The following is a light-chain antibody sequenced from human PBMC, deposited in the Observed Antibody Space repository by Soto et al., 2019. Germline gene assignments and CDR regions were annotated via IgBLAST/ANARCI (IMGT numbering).Light chain of an antibody. CDR1: QSVSNNY. J-gene: IGKJ1*01. V-gene: IGKV3-20*01. CDR2: GAS. CDR3: QQYGSSGT. Sequence: GLTLSPGPLSLSPGERATLSCRASQSVSNNYLAWYQQKPGQAPRLLIYGASNRATDIPDRFSGSGSGTDFTLTISRLEPEDFAVYYCQQYGSSGTFGQGTKVDIK.